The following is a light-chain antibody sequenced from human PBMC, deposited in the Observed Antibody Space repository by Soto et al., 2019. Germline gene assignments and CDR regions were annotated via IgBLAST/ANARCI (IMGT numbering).Light chain of an antibody. CDR1: QRVSSSY. CDR3: QQYGSSPPLT. Sequence: EIVLTQSPGTLSLSPGERATLSCRASQRVSSSYLAWYQQKPGQAPRLLIYGASSRATGIPDRFSGSGSGTDLTLTISILEPEDFALYYCQQYGSSPPLTFGGGTKVEIK. V-gene: IGKV3-20*01. CDR2: GAS. J-gene: IGKJ4*01.